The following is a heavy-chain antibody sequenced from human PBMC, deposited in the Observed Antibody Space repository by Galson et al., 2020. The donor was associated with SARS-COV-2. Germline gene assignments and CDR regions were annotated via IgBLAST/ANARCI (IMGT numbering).Heavy chain of an antibody. Sequence: GGSLRLSCAASGFTFSSYWMHWVHQAPGKGLVWVSRINSDGSSTNYADSVKGRFTISRDNAKNTLYLQMNSLRAEDTAVYYCAARRGYDLWSLMDVWGQGTTVTVSS. CDR3: AARRGYDLWSLMDV. V-gene: IGHV3-74*01. J-gene: IGHJ6*02. D-gene: IGHD3-3*01. CDR2: INSDGSST. CDR1: GFTFSSYW.